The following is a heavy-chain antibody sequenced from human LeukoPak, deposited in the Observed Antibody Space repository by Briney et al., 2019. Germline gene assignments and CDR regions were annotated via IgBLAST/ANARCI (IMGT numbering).Heavy chain of an antibody. CDR3: ARGGVWFGELGFLDP. CDR1: GFTFSSYA. D-gene: IGHD3-10*01. V-gene: IGHV3-23*01. CDR2: ISGSGGRT. J-gene: IGHJ5*02. Sequence: GGSLRLSCAASGFTFSSYAMSWVRQAPGKGLEWVSAISGSGGRTYYADSVKGRFTISRDNSKNTLYLQMSSLRAEDTAVYYCARGGVWFGELGFLDPWGQGTLVTVSS.